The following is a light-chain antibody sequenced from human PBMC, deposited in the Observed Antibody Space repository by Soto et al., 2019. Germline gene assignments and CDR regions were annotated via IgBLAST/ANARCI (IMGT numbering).Light chain of an antibody. CDR3: CSYAGSYTYV. V-gene: IGLV2-11*01. CDR2: DVS. Sequence: QSALTQPRSVSGSPGQSVSISRTGTSSDIGAYIYVSWYQQHPGKVPKLLLYDVSQRPSGVPDRFSASRSGNTASLTISGLQAEDEADYYCCSYAGSYTYVFGTGTKLTVL. CDR1: SSDIGAYIY. J-gene: IGLJ1*01.